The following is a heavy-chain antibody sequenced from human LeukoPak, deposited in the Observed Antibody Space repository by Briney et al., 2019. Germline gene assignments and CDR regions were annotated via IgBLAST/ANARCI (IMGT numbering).Heavy chain of an antibody. CDR3: ATRSSAWWGLGI. CDR2: INGRA. CDR1: GDSISNYY. V-gene: IGHV4-59*01. J-gene: IGHJ3*02. D-gene: IGHD6-19*01. Sequence: PSETLSLTCTVSGDSISNYYWTWVRQPPGKGLQWIGHINGRANYNPSLKSRVTMSIDTSKNQVSLRLTRVIAADTAVYYCATRSSAWWGLGIWGQGTVVTVSS.